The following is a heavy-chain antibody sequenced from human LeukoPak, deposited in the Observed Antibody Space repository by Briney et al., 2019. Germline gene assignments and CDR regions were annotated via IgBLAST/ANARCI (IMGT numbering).Heavy chain of an antibody. D-gene: IGHD2-15*01. CDR3: AAQPCSVGRCYLDY. CDR1: GVTFSNLA. Sequence: GGSLRLSCAASGVTFSNLAMHWVRQAPGKGLEWVAVISHHGSDQFYADSVKGRFTISRDNSKNTLFLQMNSLGAEGTAVYYCAAQPCSVGRCYLDYWGQGTLVTVSS. J-gene: IGHJ4*02. CDR2: ISHHGSDQ. V-gene: IGHV3-30*04.